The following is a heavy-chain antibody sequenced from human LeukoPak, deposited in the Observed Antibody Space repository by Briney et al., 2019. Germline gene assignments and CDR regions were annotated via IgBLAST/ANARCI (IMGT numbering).Heavy chain of an antibody. Sequence: SVKVSCKASGGTFSSYAISWVRQAPGQGLEWMGGIIPIFGTANYAQKFQGRVTITADESTSTAYMELNSLRAEDTAVYYCAKVSDAGYYYYYMDVWGKGTTVTVSS. J-gene: IGHJ6*03. CDR2: IIPIFGTA. CDR3: AKVSDAGYYYYYMDV. V-gene: IGHV1-69*13. CDR1: GGTFSSYA.